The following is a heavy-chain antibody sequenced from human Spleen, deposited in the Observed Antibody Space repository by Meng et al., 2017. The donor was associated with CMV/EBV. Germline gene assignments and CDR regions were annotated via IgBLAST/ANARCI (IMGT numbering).Heavy chain of an antibody. CDR2: INPGSGGT. V-gene: IGHV1-2*02. J-gene: IGHJ5*02. Sequence: SGHTFSGYYLHWVRQAPGQGLQWMGWINPGSGGTFSAEKFRGRVTMTRDTSIDTIYMELKNLTSDDTAVYYCARDHTRLRHNWFDPWGQGTLVTVSS. CDR1: GHTFSGYY. CDR3: ARDHTRLRHNWFDP. D-gene: IGHD2-15*01.